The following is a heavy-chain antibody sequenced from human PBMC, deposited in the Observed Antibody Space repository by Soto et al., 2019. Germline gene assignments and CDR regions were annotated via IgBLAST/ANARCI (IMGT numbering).Heavy chain of an antibody. D-gene: IGHD1-26*01. CDR3: ASSGSGRYSGSY. J-gene: IGHJ4*02. CDR1: GFTFSDYY. Sequence: ESGGGLVKPGGSLRLSCAASGFTFSDYYMSWIRQAPGKGLEWVSYISSSSSYTNYADSVKGRFTISRDNAKNSLYLQMNSLRADDTAVYYCASSGSGRYSGSYWGQGTLVTVSS. CDR2: ISSSSSYT. V-gene: IGHV3-11*06.